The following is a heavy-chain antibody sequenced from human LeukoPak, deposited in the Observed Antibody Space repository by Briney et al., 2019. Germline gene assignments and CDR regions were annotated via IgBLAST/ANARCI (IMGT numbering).Heavy chain of an antibody. D-gene: IGHD6-19*01. V-gene: IGHV3-74*01. J-gene: IGHJ4*02. CDR1: GFTFSNYA. CDR3: ARGAYSSGWKVFDY. CDR2: INSDGSNT. Sequence: QSGGSLRLSCAASGFTFSNYAMTWVRQAPGKGLVWVSRINSDGSNTNYADSVKGRFTISRDNAKNTLYLQMNSLRAEDTAVYYCARGAYSSGWKVFDYWGQGTLVTVSS.